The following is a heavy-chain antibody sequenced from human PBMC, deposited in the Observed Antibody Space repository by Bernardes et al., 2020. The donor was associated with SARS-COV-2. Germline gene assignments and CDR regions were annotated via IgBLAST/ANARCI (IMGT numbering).Heavy chain of an antibody. Sequence: GGSLRLSCAASGFTFSSCWVHWVRQGPGKGLVWVSRINSDGSTTSYADSVKGRFTISRDNAKNTLYLQMNSLRAEDTAVYYCARKNPYTSSYGDFDYWGQGTLVTVSS. CDR3: ARKNPYTSSYGDFDY. V-gene: IGHV3-74*01. J-gene: IGHJ4*02. CDR2: INSDGSTT. D-gene: IGHD3-10*01. CDR1: GFTFSSCW.